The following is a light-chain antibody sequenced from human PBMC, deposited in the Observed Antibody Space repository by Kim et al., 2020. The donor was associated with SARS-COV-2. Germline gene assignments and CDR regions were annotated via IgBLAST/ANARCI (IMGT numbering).Light chain of an antibody. CDR1: SLRNYY. J-gene: IGLJ1*01. CDR2: GKN. CDR3: NSRDTSTNHCV. Sequence: ALGQTVKITCQGDSLRNYYGSWFQQKPGQAPILVIFGKNNRPSGIPDRFSGSSSGNTASLTITGAQAEDEADYYCNSRDTSTNHCVFGTGTKVTVL. V-gene: IGLV3-19*01.